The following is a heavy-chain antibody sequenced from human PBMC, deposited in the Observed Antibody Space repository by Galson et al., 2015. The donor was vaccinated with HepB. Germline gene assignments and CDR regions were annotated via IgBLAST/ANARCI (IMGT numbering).Heavy chain of an antibody. D-gene: IGHD2-2*02. Sequence: SLRLSCAASGFTFSSYAMHWVRQAPGKGLEWVAVISYDGSNKYYADSVKGRFTISRDNSKNTQYLQMNSLRAEDTAVYYCARGHSPYQLLYKGGMDVWGQGTTVTVSS. J-gene: IGHJ6*02. CDR2: ISYDGSNK. CDR3: ARGHSPYQLLYKGGMDV. V-gene: IGHV3-30-3*01. CDR1: GFTFSSYA.